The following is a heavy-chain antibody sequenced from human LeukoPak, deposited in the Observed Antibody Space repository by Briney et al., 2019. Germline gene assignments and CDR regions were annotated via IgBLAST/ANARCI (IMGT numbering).Heavy chain of an antibody. CDR3: GRREYGVGFQH. J-gene: IGHJ1*01. CDR1: GGSISGGSHY. D-gene: IGHD2-8*01. CDR2: LSHSGNT. V-gene: IGHV4-39*01. Sequence: PSETLSLTCTVSGGSISGGSHYWGWIRHPPGMGLEWIGTLSHSGNTYFQPSLKSRVTISVDTSKNLFSLDLTSVTAPDTAVYYCGRREYGVGFQHWGQGTLVTVSS.